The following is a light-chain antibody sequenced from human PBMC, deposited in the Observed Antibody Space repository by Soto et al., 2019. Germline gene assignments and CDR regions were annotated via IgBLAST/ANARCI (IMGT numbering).Light chain of an antibody. Sequence: DIQMTQSPSPLSASVGDRVTITCRASQSISSRLAWYQQKPGKATKLMIYKESSLESGVPARISGSGSGTEVTVVISSVQPDGLATDCCQQYNSSVGEGTKVEIK. CDR1: QSISSR. J-gene: IGKJ1*01. CDR3: QQYNSS. V-gene: IGKV1-5*03. CDR2: KES.